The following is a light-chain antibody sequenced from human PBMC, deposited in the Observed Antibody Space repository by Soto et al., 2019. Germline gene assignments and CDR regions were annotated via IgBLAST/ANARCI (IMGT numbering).Light chain of an antibody. CDR3: AAWDDSLSGLV. CDR2: SNN. CDR1: TSSIGSNY. V-gene: IGLV1-47*01. Sequence: QSVLTQPPSASGTPGQRVTISCSGSTSSIGSNYVYWYQQLPGTAPKLLIYSNNQRPSGVPDRFSGSKSGTSASLAISGLRSEDEADYHCAAWDDSLSGLVFSGGTKVTVL. J-gene: IGLJ2*01.